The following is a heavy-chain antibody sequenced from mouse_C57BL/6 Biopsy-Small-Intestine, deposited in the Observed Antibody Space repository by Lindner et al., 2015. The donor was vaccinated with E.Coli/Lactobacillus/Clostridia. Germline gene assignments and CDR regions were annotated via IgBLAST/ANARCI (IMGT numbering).Heavy chain of an antibody. D-gene: IGHD1-1*01. CDR3: ARVGDVAMSAVIPRNDAFDI. V-gene: IGHV1-84*02. CDR1: GYTFTSYA. J-gene: IGHJ3*01. Sequence: SVKVSCKASGYTFTSYALHWVRQAPGQRLEWMGWINAGDRITKYSEKFQGRLTITRDTSASTAYMELSSLRSEDTAVYYCARVGDVAMSAVIPRNDAFDIWGQGTMVTVSS. CDR2: INAGDRIT.